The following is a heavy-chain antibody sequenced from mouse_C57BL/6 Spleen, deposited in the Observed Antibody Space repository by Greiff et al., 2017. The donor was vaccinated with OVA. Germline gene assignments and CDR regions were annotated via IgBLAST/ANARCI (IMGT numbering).Heavy chain of an antibody. CDR1: GFTFSSYA. D-gene: IGHD2-1*01. CDR2: ISSGGDYI. Sequence: EVKLMESGEGLVKPGGSLKLSCAASGFTFSSYAMSWVRQTPEKRLEWVAYISSGGDYIYYADTVKGRFTISRDNARNTLYLQMSSLKSEDTAMYYCTRGDYGNYRFAYWGQGTLVTVSA. J-gene: IGHJ3*01. CDR3: TRGDYGNYRFAY. V-gene: IGHV5-9-1*02.